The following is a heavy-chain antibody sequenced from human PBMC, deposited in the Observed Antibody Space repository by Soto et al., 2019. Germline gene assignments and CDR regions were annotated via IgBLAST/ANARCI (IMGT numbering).Heavy chain of an antibody. CDR3: ARSQWLFDAFDI. Sequence: EVQLVESGGGLVQPGGSLRLSCAASGFTFSSYEMNWVRQAPGQGLEWVSYISSSCSTIYYANSVKGRFTISRDNAKNSLYLQMNSLSADDTAVYYRARSQWLFDAFDIWGQGTMLTVA. V-gene: IGHV3-48*03. CDR2: ISSSCSTI. D-gene: IGHD3-22*01. J-gene: IGHJ3*02. CDR1: GFTFSSYE.